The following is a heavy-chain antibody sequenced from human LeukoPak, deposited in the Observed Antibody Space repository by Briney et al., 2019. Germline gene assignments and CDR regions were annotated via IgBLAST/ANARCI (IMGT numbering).Heavy chain of an antibody. Sequence: ADPLLLTCAVSGGYFSVEYGSWFRQPPGKGLKWIGEINHSGSTNYNPSLKSRVTISVDTSKNQFSLKLSSVIAADTAAYYCAGIRVWGRYRTRRGYWGQGTMLTVSP. CDR3: AGIRVWGRYRTRRGY. J-gene: IGHJ4*02. CDR1: GGYFSVEY. CDR2: INHSGST. D-gene: IGHD3-16*02. V-gene: IGHV4-34*01.